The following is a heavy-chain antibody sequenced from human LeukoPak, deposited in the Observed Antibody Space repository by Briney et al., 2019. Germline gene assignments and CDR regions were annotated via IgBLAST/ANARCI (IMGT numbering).Heavy chain of an antibody. CDR3: ARGMDYDILAGPPDY. J-gene: IGHJ4*02. CDR1: EFTFSSYA. D-gene: IGHD3-9*01. CDR2: ISYDGRNK. Sequence: PGGSLRLSCAASEFTFSSYAMHWVRQAPDKGLEWVALISYDGRNKDYADSVKGRFTISRDNPKNSLYLQMNSLRGEDTAVYYCARGMDYDILAGPPDYWGQGTLVTVFS. V-gene: IGHV3-30*04.